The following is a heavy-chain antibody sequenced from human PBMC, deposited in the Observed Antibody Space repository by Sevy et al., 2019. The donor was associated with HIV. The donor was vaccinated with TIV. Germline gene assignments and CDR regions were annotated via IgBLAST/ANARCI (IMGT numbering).Heavy chain of an antibody. CDR3: ARVGSSGSYFPMGYYFDY. CDR1: GYSISSGYY. V-gene: IGHV4-38-2*02. Sequence: SETLSLTCTVSGYSISSGYYWGWIRQPPGKGLEWIGSIYHSGSTYYNPSLKSRVTISVDTSKNQFSLKLSSVTAADTAVYYCARVGSSGSYFPMGYYFDYWGQGTLVTVSS. J-gene: IGHJ4*02. D-gene: IGHD3-10*01. CDR2: IYHSGST.